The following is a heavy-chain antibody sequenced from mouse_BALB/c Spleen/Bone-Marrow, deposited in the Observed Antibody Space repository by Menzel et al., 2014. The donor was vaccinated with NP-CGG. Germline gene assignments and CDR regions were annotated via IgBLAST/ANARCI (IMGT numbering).Heavy chain of an antibody. Sequence: EVNLVGSGGGLVQPGGSRKLSCAASGFTFSSFGMHWVRQAPEKGLEWDAYISSGSSTIYYADTVKGRFTISRDNPKNTLFLQMTSLRSEDTAMYYCARDVPLYDVGYFDYWGQGTTLTVSS. CDR2: ISSGSSTI. V-gene: IGHV5-17*02. CDR1: GFTFSSFG. J-gene: IGHJ2*01. D-gene: IGHD2-14*01. CDR3: ARDVPLYDVGYFDY.